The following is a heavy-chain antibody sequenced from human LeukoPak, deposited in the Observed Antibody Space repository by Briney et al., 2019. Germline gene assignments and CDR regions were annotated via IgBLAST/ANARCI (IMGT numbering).Heavy chain of an antibody. Sequence: GGSLRLSCAASGFTFSSYWMSWVRQAPGKGQEWVANIKQDGSEKYYVDSVKGRFTISRDNAKNSLYLQMNSLRAEDTAVYYCARVNYDFWSGYYYSNDYWGQGTLVTVSS. J-gene: IGHJ4*02. CDR2: IKQDGSEK. CDR1: GFTFSSYW. CDR3: ARVNYDFWSGYYYSNDY. D-gene: IGHD3-3*01. V-gene: IGHV3-7*01.